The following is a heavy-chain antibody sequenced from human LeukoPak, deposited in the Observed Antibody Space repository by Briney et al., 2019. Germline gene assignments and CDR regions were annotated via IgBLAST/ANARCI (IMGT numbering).Heavy chain of an antibody. J-gene: IGHJ3*02. CDR2: INPGGDNT. CDR3: ARIRDGYNDAYDI. V-gene: IGHV1-46*01. CDR1: GYTFTKYY. Sequence: AASVKVSCKASGYTFTKYYIHWVRQAPGQGPEWMGLINPGGDNTNYAQNFQGRVTMTRDTSTSTVYMELSSLRSEDTAIYYCARIRDGYNDAYDIWGQGTVVTVPS. D-gene: IGHD5-24*01.